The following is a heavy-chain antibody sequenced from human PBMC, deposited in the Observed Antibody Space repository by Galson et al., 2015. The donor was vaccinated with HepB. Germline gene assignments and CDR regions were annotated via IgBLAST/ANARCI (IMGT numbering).Heavy chain of an antibody. V-gene: IGHV3-11*06. CDR3: ARGNFWSGDLYYYYGLDV. CDR2: ISSISTQI. Sequence: SLRLSCAASGFTFSAYYMNWIRQAPGKGPEWVSYISSISTQINYADSVKGRFTISRDNAKNSVHLQMNSLRAEDTAVYYCARGNFWSGDLYYYYGLDVWGQGTTVTVSS. J-gene: IGHJ6*02. CDR1: GFTFSAYY. D-gene: IGHD3-3*01.